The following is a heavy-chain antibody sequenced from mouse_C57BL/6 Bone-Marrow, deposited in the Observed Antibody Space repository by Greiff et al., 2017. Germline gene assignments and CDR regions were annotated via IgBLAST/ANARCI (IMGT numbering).Heavy chain of an antibody. V-gene: IGHV1-76*01. Sequence: QVQLQQSGAELMKPGASVKLSCKATGYTFTDYYINWVKQRPGQGLEWIARIYPGSGNTYYNEKFKGKATLTAEKSSSTAYMQLSSLTSEDSAVYFCARDYDGYWGQGTTLTVSS. CDR2: IYPGSGNT. CDR3: ARDYDGY. CDR1: GYTFTDYY. J-gene: IGHJ2*01. D-gene: IGHD2-3*01.